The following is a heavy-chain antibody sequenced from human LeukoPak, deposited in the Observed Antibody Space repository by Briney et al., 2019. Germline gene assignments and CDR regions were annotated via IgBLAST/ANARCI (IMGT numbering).Heavy chain of an antibody. D-gene: IGHD2-2*01. CDR2: ISSSSSYI. CDR3: ARDIVVVPAATTGDAFDI. V-gene: IGHV3-21*01. CDR1: GFTFSSYS. Sequence: GGSLRLSCAASGFTFSSYSMNWVRQAPGKGLEWVSSISSSSSYIYYADSVKGRFTISRDNAKNSLYLQMNSLRAEDTAVYYCARDIVVVPAATTGDAFDIWGQGTMVTVSS. J-gene: IGHJ3*02.